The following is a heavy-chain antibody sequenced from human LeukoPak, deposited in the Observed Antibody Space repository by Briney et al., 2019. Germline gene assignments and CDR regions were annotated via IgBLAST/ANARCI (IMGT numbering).Heavy chain of an antibody. J-gene: IGHJ4*02. CDR2: ISLSSSTM. CDR1: GLTFSTYT. CDR3: CLGYCSGGSCYKGDY. V-gene: IGHV3-48*01. Sequence: GGSLRLSCAASGLTFSTYTMNWVRQAPGKGLQWVSYISLSSSTMYYADSVKGRFTISRDNANNSLYLQMNSLRAEDTAVYYCCLGYCSGGSCYKGDYWGQGPLVTVSS. D-gene: IGHD2-15*01.